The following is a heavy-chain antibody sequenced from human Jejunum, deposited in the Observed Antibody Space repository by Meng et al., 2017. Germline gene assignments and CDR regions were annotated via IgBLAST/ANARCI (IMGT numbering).Heavy chain of an antibody. V-gene: IGHV3-48*03. CDR3: ASLVVREEGEW. Sequence: GESLKISCTGSGFTLSTYEMSWVRQAPGKGLEWVSYINKSGGDIKYAESVKGRFTISRDIANNTLYLQMDSLRAEDTAVYYCASLVVREEGEWWGQGTLVTVSS. CDR2: INKSGGDI. CDR1: GFTLSTYE. J-gene: IGHJ4*02. D-gene: IGHD3-10*01.